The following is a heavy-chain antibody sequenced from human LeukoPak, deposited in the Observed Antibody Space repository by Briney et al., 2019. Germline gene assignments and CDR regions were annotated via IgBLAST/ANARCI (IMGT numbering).Heavy chain of an antibody. V-gene: IGHV3-30*02. CDR2: IRYDGSNK. CDR1: GFTFSSYG. Sequence: QPGGSLRLSCAASGFTFSSYGMHWVRQAPGKGLEWVAFIRYDGSNKYYADSVKGRFTISRDNSKNTVYLQMKEPIAEGTAVYECGRDLGIVGWTTERVFDIWVQGTMVTVSS. J-gene: IGHJ3*02. D-gene: IGHD1-26*01. CDR3: GRDLGIVGWTTERVFDI.